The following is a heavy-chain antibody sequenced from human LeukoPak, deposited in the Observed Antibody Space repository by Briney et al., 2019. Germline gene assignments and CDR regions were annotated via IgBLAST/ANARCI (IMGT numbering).Heavy chain of an antibody. CDR2: IYTSGST. Sequence: SETLSLTCTVSGGSISSYYWSWIRQPAGKGLEWIGRIYTSGSTNYNPSLKSRVTMSVDTSKNQFSLKLSSVTAADTAVYYCARERWGYDILTPGYFDYWGQGTLVTVSS. CDR1: GGSISSYY. CDR3: ARERWGYDILTPGYFDY. J-gene: IGHJ4*02. D-gene: IGHD3-9*01. V-gene: IGHV4-4*07.